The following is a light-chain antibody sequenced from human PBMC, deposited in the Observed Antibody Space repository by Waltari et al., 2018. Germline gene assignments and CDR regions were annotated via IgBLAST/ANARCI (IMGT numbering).Light chain of an antibody. CDR1: PSVCSSY. CDR2: GAS. CDR3: QQYGSSPPFT. Sequence: IVLTKSPGTLSLSPGERAPLSCRASPSVCSSYLAWYQQKPGQAPRPLIYGASSRATGIPDRFSGSGSGTDFTLTISRLEPEDFAVYYCQQYGSSPPFTFGPGTKVDIK. J-gene: IGKJ3*01. V-gene: IGKV3-20*01.